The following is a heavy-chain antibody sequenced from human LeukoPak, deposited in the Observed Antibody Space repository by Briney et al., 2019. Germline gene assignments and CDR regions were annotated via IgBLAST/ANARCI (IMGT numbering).Heavy chain of an antibody. CDR3: ARDPPTANSGSIP. Sequence: PGGSLRLSCAASGFTVSSNYMSWVRQAPGKGLEWVSVIYSGGSTYYADSVKGRFTISRDNSKNSLYLQMNSLRAEDTAVYYCARDPPTANSGSIPWGQGTLVTVSS. D-gene: IGHD1-26*01. CDR1: GFTVSSNY. J-gene: IGHJ5*02. V-gene: IGHV3-53*01. CDR2: IYSGGST.